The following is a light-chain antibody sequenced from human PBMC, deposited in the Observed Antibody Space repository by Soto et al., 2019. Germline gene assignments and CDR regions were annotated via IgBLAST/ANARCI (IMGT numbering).Light chain of an antibody. Sequence: QSALTQPASVSASPGQSITIPCTGTGSDVGSYNLVSWFQQHPGKVPKLLIYEGTKRPSGLSDRFSGSKSGNTASLTISGLQAEGEADYYCYSYAGENLYVFGTGTKVTV. CDR3: YSYAGENLYV. CDR2: EGT. J-gene: IGLJ1*01. V-gene: IGLV2-23*01. CDR1: GSDVGSYNL.